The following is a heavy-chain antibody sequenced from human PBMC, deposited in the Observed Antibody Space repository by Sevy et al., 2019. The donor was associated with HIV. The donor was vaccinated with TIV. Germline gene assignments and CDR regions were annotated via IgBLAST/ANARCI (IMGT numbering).Heavy chain of an antibody. Sequence: GGSLRLSCAASGFTFAKYSMSWVRQAPGKGLEWVSTFSFGCGRINYADSVKGRFTISRDDSKNTLFWQMNSLGAEDTATYFCAREGCTQPHDYWGQGTLVTVSS. CDR1: GFTFAKYS. D-gene: IGHD2-8*01. V-gene: IGHV3-23*01. CDR3: AREGCTQPHDY. CDR2: FSFGCGRI. J-gene: IGHJ4*02.